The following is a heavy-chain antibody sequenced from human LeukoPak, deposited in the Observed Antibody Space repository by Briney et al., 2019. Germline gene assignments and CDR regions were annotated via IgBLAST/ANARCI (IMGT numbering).Heavy chain of an antibody. CDR3: ARDGYSSTFDP. V-gene: IGHV3-30*02. CDR1: GFTFSSYG. D-gene: IGHD6-19*01. Sequence: PGGSLRLSCAASGFTFSSYGMHWVRQAPDKGLEWVAFIRYDGVNKYYADSVKGRFTISRDNSKNTLYLQMNSLRAEDTAVYYCARDGYSSTFDPWGQGTLVTVSS. J-gene: IGHJ5*02. CDR2: IRYDGVNK.